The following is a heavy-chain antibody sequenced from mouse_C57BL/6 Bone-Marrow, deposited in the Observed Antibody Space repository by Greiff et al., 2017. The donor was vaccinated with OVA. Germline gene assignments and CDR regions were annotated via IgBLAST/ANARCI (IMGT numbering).Heavy chain of an antibody. V-gene: IGHV5-6*01. Sequence: EVKLVESGGDLVKPGGSLKLSCAASGFTFSSYGMSWVRQTPDKRLEWVATISSGGSYTYYPDSVKGRFTISRENAKNTLYLQMSSLKSEDTAMYYCARLLRGVMDYWGQGTSVTVSS. J-gene: IGHJ4*01. CDR1: GFTFSSYG. D-gene: IGHD1-1*01. CDR2: ISSGGSYT. CDR3: ARLLRGVMDY.